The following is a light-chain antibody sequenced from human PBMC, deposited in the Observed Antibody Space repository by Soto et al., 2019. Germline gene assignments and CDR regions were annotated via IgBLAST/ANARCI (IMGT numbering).Light chain of an antibody. Sequence: EIVLTQSPATLSLSPGERATLSCRASQNIKSYLDWYQQKPGQAPRLLIYDASSRATGIPARFSGSGSGTEFTLTISSLESEDFAVYYCRQRSNWPRTFGQGTKLEIK. CDR1: QNIKSY. V-gene: IGKV3-11*01. J-gene: IGKJ2*01. CDR2: DAS. CDR3: RQRSNWPRT.